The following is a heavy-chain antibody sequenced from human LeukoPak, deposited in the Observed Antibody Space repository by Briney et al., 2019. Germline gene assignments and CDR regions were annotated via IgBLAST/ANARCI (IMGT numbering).Heavy chain of an antibody. CDR2: IIPIFGTA. Sequence: SVKVSCKASGGTFSSYAISWVRQAPGQGLEWMGRIIPIFGTANYAQKFQGRVTITTDEASSTAYMELSSLRSEDAGVYYCARGGPSNSYNLGDLDYWGQGTLVTVSS. J-gene: IGHJ4*02. CDR1: GGTFSSYA. D-gene: IGHD3-16*01. CDR3: ARGGPSNSYNLGDLDY. V-gene: IGHV1-69*05.